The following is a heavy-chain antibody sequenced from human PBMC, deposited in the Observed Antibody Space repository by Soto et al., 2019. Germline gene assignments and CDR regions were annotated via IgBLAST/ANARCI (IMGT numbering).Heavy chain of an antibody. CDR1: GGTLSSYT. CDR2: IIPILGIA. CDR3: ASPFWECSSTSCYVDAFDI. J-gene: IGHJ3*02. Sequence: QVQLVQSGAEVKKPGSSVKVSCKASGGTLSSYTISWVRQAPGQGLEWMGRIIPILGIANYAQKFQGRVTITADKSTSTAYMELSSLRSEDTAVYYCASPFWECSSTSCYVDAFDIWGQGTMVTVSS. D-gene: IGHD2-2*01. V-gene: IGHV1-69*02.